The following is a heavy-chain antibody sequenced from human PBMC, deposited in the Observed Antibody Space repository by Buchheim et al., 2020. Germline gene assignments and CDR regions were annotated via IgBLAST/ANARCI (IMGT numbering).Heavy chain of an antibody. V-gene: IGHV3-11*01. D-gene: IGHD3-10*01. CDR1: GFAFSDYY. J-gene: IGHJ4*02. CDR2: ITSTGGST. Sequence: QVQLVDSGGGLVKPGGSTRLSCQASGFAFSDYYMAWIRQAPGKGLEWISYITSTGGSTYYADSVKGRFTISRDNGKKSLYLEMSSLTAEDTAVYFCARFGSGIYGKYFDHWGQGAL. CDR3: ARFGSGIYGKYFDH.